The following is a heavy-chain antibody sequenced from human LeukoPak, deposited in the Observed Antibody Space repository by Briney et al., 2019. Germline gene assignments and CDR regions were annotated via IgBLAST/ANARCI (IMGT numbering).Heavy chain of an antibody. CDR2: INPNSGGT. CDR3: ARAQDDDYGGNSDGWFDP. J-gene: IGHJ5*02. CDR1: GYTFTGYY. D-gene: IGHD4-23*01. Sequence: ASVKVSCKASGYTFTGYYMHWVRQAPGQGLEWMGWINPNSGGTNYAQKFQGWVTMTRDTSISTAYMELSRLRSDDTAVYYCARAQDDDYGGNSDGWFDPWGQGTLVTVSS. V-gene: IGHV1-2*04.